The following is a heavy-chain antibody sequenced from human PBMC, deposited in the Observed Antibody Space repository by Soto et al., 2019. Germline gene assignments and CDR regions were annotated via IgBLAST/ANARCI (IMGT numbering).Heavy chain of an antibody. J-gene: IGHJ4*02. V-gene: IGHV1-18*01. D-gene: IGHD3-10*01. Sequence: QGLEWMGWISAYIGNTNYAQKLQGRVTMTTDTSTSTAYMERRSLRSDDTAVYYCARNPGEGLGYSGQRTLVSV. CDR2: ISAYIGNT. CDR3: ARNPGEGLGY.